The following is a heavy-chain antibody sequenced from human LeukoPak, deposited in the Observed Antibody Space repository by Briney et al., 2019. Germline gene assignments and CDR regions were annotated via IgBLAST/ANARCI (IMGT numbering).Heavy chain of an antibody. V-gene: IGHV4-30-2*01. CDR1: GGSISSGGYS. Sequence: SETLSLTCAVSGGSISSGGYSWSWIRQPPGKGLEWIGYIYHSGSTYYNPSLKSRVTISVDRSKNQFSLKLSSVTAADTAVYYCARGYYDILTGCNPLDYWGQGTLVTVSS. CDR3: ARGYYDILTGCNPLDY. J-gene: IGHJ4*02. CDR2: IYHSGST. D-gene: IGHD3-9*01.